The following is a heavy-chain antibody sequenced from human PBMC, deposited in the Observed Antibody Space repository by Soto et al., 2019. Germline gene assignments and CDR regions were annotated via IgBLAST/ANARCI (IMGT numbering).Heavy chain of an antibody. D-gene: IGHD5-18*01. J-gene: IGHJ6*02. CDR1: GGTFSSYA. V-gene: IGHV1-69*12. CDR2: IIPIFGTA. CDR3: ASHSYGNVPHCCHGMDV. Sequence: QVQLLQSGAEVKKPGSSVKVSCKASGGTFSSYASSWVRQAPGQGLEWMGGIIPIFGTANYAQKFQGRVTITADESTSAAYMELSSLRSEDTAVYFCASHSYGNVPHCCHGMDVWGQGTTVTVSS.